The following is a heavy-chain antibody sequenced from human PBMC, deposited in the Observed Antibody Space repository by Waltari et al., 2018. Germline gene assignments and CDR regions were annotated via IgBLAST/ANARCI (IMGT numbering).Heavy chain of an antibody. CDR2: IYTSGST. Sequence: QVQLQESGPGLVKPSQTLSLTCTVSGGSISSGSYYWSWIRQPAGKGLEWIGRIYTSGSTNYNPSLKSRVTISVDTAKNQFSLKLSSVTAADTAVYYCARVPSMVQAFDYWGQGTLVTVSS. CDR1: GGSISSGSYY. J-gene: IGHJ4*02. V-gene: IGHV4-61*02. D-gene: IGHD3-10*01. CDR3: ARVPSMVQAFDY.